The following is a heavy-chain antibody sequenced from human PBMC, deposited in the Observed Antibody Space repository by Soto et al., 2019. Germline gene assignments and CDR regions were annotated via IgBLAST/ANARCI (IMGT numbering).Heavy chain of an antibody. CDR1: GFPFSFYS. J-gene: IGHJ4*02. Sequence: PGGSLRLSCAASGFPFSFYSMSWVRQAPGKGLEWISYITSTSSAINYADSVRGRFTISRDNGMQSLFLHMNSLRDEDTAVYYCASDGKGAAYTFGPYYFDSWGQGALVTVSS. CDR2: ITSTSSAI. D-gene: IGHD1-1*01. CDR3: ASDGKGAAYTFGPYYFDS. V-gene: IGHV3-48*02.